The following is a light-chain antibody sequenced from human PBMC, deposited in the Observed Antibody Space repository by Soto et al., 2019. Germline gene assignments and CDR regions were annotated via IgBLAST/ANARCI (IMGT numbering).Light chain of an antibody. CDR2: HDS. CDR1: KLGDKY. Sequence: SYELTQPPSVSVSPGQTASITCSGDKLGDKYACWYQQKPGQSPVLVIDHDSKRPSGIPERFSGSNSGNTATLTISGTQAMDEADYYCQAWDSSTAAFGGGTKLTVL. J-gene: IGLJ2*01. V-gene: IGLV3-1*01. CDR3: QAWDSSTAA.